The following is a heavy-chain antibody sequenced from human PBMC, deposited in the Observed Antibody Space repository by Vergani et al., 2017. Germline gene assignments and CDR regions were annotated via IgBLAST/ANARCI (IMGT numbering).Heavy chain of an antibody. CDR3: VRGGRGDHGDFWSRLGP. V-gene: IGHV3-23*04. J-gene: IGHJ5*02. D-gene: IGHD3-3*01. CDR1: GLVFSDYT. CDR2: ISGSATGGVT. Sequence: EVQLVESGGDLAQPGGSLTLSCVAYGLVFSDYTMSWVRQAPGRGLEWVSIISGSATGGVTYVADSVKGRFTIFRDNSKNTLYLQMNSLRPHDTAVYYCVRGGRGDHGDFWSRLGPWGQGTRVIVSS.